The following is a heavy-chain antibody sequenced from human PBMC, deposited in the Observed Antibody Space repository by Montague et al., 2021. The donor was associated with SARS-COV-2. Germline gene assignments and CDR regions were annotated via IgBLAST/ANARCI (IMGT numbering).Heavy chain of an antibody. Sequence: SLRLSCSASGFTFSSYNVNWVRQAPGKGLEWVSSISSSSRNISYADSVKGRFTISRDNAKNSLYLQMNSLRAEDTAVYYCARSPRIVVFIWSPDVFDIWGQGTMVTVSS. CDR1: GFTFSSYN. V-gene: IGHV3-21*01. CDR3: ARSPRIVVFIWSPDVFDI. J-gene: IGHJ3*02. D-gene: IGHD3-22*01. CDR2: ISSSSRNI.